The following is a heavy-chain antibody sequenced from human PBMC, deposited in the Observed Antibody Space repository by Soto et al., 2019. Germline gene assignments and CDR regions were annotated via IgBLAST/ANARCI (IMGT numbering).Heavy chain of an antibody. D-gene: IGHD3-22*01. Sequence: SVNVSCKASGGTFSSYAISWVRQAPGQGLEWMGGIIPIFGTANYAQKFQGRVTITADESTSTAYMELSSLRSEDTAVYYCAVPETINYYDSSGYPHDAFDIWGQGTMVTVSS. CDR3: AVPETINYYDSSGYPHDAFDI. J-gene: IGHJ3*02. V-gene: IGHV1-69*13. CDR1: GGTFSSYA. CDR2: IIPIFGTA.